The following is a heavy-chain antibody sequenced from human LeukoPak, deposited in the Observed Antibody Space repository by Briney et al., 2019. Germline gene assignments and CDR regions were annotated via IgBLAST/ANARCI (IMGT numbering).Heavy chain of an antibody. CDR2: ISYSGSTI. CDR3: AIEDASGYWNY. V-gene: IGHV3-11*01. Sequence: PGGSLRLSCAASGFTFSDYYMTWIRQAPGKGLEWISYISYSGSTIYYADSVKGRFTVSRDNAKNSLYLQMNSLRAEDTAVYYCAIEDASGYWNYWGQGTLVTVSS. D-gene: IGHD3-3*01. J-gene: IGHJ4*02. CDR1: GFTFSDYY.